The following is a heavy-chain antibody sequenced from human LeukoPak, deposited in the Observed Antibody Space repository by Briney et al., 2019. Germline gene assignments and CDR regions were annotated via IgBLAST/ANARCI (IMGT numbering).Heavy chain of an antibody. CDR1: GFTFSSYG. CDR3: ANLVAATNPFDY. J-gene: IGHJ4*02. Sequence: GGSLRLSCAASGFTFSSYGMHWVRQAPGKGLEWVAVISYDGSNKYYADSVKGRFTIPRDNSKNTLYLQMNSLRAEDTAVYYCANLVAATNPFDYWGQGTLVTVSS. CDR2: ISYDGSNK. V-gene: IGHV3-30*18. D-gene: IGHD2-15*01.